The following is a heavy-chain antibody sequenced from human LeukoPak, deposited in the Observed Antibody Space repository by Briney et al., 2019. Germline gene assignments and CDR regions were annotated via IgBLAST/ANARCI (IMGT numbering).Heavy chain of an antibody. CDR3: VKSPHIVATKGELHY. CDR1: GFTFDDYA. D-gene: IGHD5-12*01. Sequence: PGGSLRLSCAASGFTFDDYAIHWVRQAPGKGLEWVSLISVDGSATYYSDSVKGRFTISRDNSKDSLCLQMNSLRTEDTAFYYCVKSPHIVATKGELHYWGQGTLVTVSS. J-gene: IGHJ4*02. V-gene: IGHV3-43*02. CDR2: ISVDGSAT.